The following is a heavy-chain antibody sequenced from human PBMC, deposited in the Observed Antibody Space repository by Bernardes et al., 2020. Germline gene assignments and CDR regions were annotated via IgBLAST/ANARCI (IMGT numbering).Heavy chain of an antibody. J-gene: IGHJ4*02. CDR3: ARGGFDSYSGSSLSAFDY. CDR2: VKSDGSST. Sequence: GSSLKVLCAASGFTFSSYWMHWVRQAPGKGLVWVSRVKSDGSSTTYADSVKGRFTISRDNAKNTLYLQMNSLRAEDTAVYYCARGGFDSYSGSSLSAFDYWGQGALVTVSS. D-gene: IGHD6-6*01. CDR1: GFTFSSYW. V-gene: IGHV3-74*03.